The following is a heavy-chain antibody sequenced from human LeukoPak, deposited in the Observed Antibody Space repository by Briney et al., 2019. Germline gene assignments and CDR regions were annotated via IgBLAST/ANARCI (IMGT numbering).Heavy chain of an antibody. D-gene: IGHD4-17*01. CDR3: ARDAGYGDYV. Sequence: PSETLSLTCTVSGGSISSYYWSWTRQPPGKGLEWIGYIYYSGSTNYNPSLKSRVTISVDTSKNQFSLKLSSVTAADTAVYYCARDAGYGDYVWGQGTLVTVSS. CDR1: GGSISSYY. CDR2: IYYSGST. V-gene: IGHV4-59*01. J-gene: IGHJ4*02.